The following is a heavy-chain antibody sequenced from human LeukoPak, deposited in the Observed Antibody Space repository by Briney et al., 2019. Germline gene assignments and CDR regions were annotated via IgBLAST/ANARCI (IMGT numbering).Heavy chain of an antibody. V-gene: IGHV4-34*01. CDR3: ARDGSGYDTPYYYYYMDV. Sequence: KPSDTLSLTCAVSGGSFSGYYWSWIRQAPGKGLEWIGEINHSGSTNYNPSLKSRVTISTDTSKNQFSLKLSSVTAADTAVYYCARDGSGYDTPYYYYYMDVWGKGTTVTVSS. CDR1: GGSFSGYY. CDR2: INHSGST. D-gene: IGHD5-12*01. J-gene: IGHJ6*03.